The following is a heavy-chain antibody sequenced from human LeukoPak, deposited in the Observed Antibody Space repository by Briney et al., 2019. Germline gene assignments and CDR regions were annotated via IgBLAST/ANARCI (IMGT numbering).Heavy chain of an antibody. CDR2: ISGDGGST. J-gene: IGHJ4*02. CDR3: AKSLHYYDSSGLRGYFDY. CDR1: EFTFDDYA. Sequence: GGSLRLSCAASEFTFDDYAMHWVRQAPGKGLEWVSLISGDGGSTYYADSVKGRFTISRDNSKNSLYLQMNSLRTEDTALYYCAKSLHYYDSSGLRGYFDYWGQGTLVTVSS. V-gene: IGHV3-43*02. D-gene: IGHD3-22*01.